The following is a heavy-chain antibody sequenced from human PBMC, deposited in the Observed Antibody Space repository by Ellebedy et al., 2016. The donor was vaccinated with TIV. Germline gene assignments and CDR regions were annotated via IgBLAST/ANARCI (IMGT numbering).Heavy chain of an antibody. CDR2: VYSGGYT. J-gene: IGHJ6*04. D-gene: IGHD1-26*01. CDR1: GFTVGSYY. V-gene: IGHV3-66*01. Sequence: GESLKISCAASGFTVGSYYMNWVRQAPGKGLEWVSIVYSGGYTYYTASVNGRFTISRHNSQNTVFLHMNSLIAEDTAVYYCARVAVGGTWYYYGMDVWGEGTTVTVSS. CDR3: ARVAVGGTWYYYGMDV.